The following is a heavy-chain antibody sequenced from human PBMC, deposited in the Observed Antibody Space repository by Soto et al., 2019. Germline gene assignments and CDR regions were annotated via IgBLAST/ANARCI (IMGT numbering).Heavy chain of an antibody. CDR2: INPSGGAT. J-gene: IGHJ4*02. CDR1: GYTFTTYG. V-gene: IGHV1-46*03. Sequence: ASVKVSCKASGYTFTTYGISWVRQAPGQGLEWMGIINPSGGATSYAQKFQGRVTMTRDTSTSTLYMELSSLRSEDTAVYYCARALYSGSYYLFDYWGQGTLVTVSS. D-gene: IGHD1-26*01. CDR3: ARALYSGSYYLFDY.